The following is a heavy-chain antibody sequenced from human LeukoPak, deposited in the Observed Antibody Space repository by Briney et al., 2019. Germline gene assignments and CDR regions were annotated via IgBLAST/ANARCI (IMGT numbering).Heavy chain of an antibody. CDR1: GGTFNSYA. D-gene: IGHD1-26*01. CDR2: IIPIFGTA. Sequence: ASVKVSCKASGGTFNSYAISWVRQAPGQGLEWMGGIIPIFGTANYAQKFQGRVTITADKSTSTAYMELSSLRSEDTAVYYCARTIGGSGLYYYYYYMDVWGKGTTVTVSS. CDR3: ARTIGGSGLYYYYYYMDV. J-gene: IGHJ6*03. V-gene: IGHV1-69*06.